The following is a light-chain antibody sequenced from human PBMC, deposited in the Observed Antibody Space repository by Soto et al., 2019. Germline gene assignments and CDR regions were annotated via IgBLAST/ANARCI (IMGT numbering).Light chain of an antibody. CDR2: DTS. CDR3: QQYKNWPWT. Sequence: EIVLTQSPSTLSSSPGERATLSCRASQTVSSKLAWYQHKPGQAPRLLIYDTSNRATGIPARFSGSGSGTEFTLTISSLQSEDFAVYYCQQYKNWPWTFGQGTKVDIK. CDR1: QTVSSK. J-gene: IGKJ1*01. V-gene: IGKV3-15*01.